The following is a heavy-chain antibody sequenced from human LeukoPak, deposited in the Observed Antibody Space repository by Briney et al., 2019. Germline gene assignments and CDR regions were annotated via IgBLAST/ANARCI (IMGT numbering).Heavy chain of an antibody. D-gene: IGHD6-19*01. CDR3: AHVPDGYSSGWYVRY. J-gene: IGHJ4*02. V-gene: IGHV2-5*02. Sequence: SGPTLVQPTQTLTLTCTFSGFSVSTSGVGVGWIRQPPGKALEWLALIYWDDDKRYSPSLKSRLTITKDTSKNQVVLTMTNMDPVDTATYYCAHVPDGYSSGWYVRYWGQGTLVTVSS. CDR2: IYWDDDK. CDR1: GFSVSTSGVG.